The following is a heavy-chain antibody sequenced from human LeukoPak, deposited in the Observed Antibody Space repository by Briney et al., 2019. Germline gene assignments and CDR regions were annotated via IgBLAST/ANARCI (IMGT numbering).Heavy chain of an antibody. CDR3: ARDRYSSGWTLDY. CDR2: ISYDGSNK. Sequence: PGGSLRLSCAASGFTFSSYAMHWVRQAPGKGLEWVAVISYDGSNKYYADSVKGRFTISRDNSKNTLYLQMSSLRAEDTAVYYCARDRYSSGWTLDYWGQGTLVTVSS. V-gene: IGHV3-30-3*01. D-gene: IGHD6-19*01. J-gene: IGHJ4*02. CDR1: GFTFSSYA.